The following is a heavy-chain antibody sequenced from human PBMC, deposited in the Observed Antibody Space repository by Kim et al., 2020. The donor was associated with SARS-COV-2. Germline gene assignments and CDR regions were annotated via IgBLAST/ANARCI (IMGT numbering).Heavy chain of an antibody. Sequence: GGSLRLSCATSGFTFSAYDMNWVRQAPGKGLEWLSCITRDRTTIYYADSVEGRFTISRDNAKNSLFLQMNSLRDEDTALYYCVRDRMWGAFAMWGQGTMVTVSS. J-gene: IGHJ3*02. CDR2: ITRDRTTI. V-gene: IGHV3-48*02. CDR3: VRDRMWGAFAM. CDR1: GFTFSAYD. D-gene: IGHD1-26*01.